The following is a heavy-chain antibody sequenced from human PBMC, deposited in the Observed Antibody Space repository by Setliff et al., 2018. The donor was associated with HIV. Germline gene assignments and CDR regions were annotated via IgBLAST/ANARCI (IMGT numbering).Heavy chain of an antibody. Sequence: SVKVSCKASGGSFGSFGINWVRQAPGQGLEWMGGVIPMYITVNYAQKFQGRVTITTDESTSTAYMELSGLRSEDTAVYYCAKDDYGDYGSSYYFGMDVWGQGTTVTVSS. CDR3: AKDDYGDYGSSYYFGMDV. D-gene: IGHD4-17*01. CDR1: GGSFGSFG. J-gene: IGHJ6*02. V-gene: IGHV1-69*05. CDR2: VIPMYITV.